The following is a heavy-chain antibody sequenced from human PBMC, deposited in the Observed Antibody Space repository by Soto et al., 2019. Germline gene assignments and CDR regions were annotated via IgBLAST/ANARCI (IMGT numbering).Heavy chain of an antibody. CDR2: ITTSASTK. CDR3: ARYSPDSSGSFAY. J-gene: IGHJ4*02. CDR1: GVTGINYE. D-gene: IGHD3-22*01. V-gene: IGHV3-48*03. Sequence: SXGSLQINCAASGVTGINYEMNWVRQAPGKGLEWVSYITTSASTKSYADSVKGRFTISRDNAKNSLYLHMNSLRVEDTAVYYSARYSPDSSGSFAYWCQGTQVSFSA.